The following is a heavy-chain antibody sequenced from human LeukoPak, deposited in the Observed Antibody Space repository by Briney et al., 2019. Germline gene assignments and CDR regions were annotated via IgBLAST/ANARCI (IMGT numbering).Heavy chain of an antibody. CDR3: ARAEWEVLDY. Sequence: PGRSLRLSCAASGFTVSSNYMSWVRQAPGKGLEWVSVIYSGGSTYYADSVKGRFTISRDNSKNTLYLQMNSLRAEDTAVYYCARAEWEVLDYWGQGTLVTVSS. CDR1: GFTVSSNY. D-gene: IGHD1-26*01. J-gene: IGHJ4*02. V-gene: IGHV3-66*01. CDR2: IYSGGST.